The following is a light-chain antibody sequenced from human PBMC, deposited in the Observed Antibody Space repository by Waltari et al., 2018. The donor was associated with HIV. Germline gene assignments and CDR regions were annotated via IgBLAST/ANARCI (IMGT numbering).Light chain of an antibody. CDR3: QSYDSSFSGAV. CDR2: ANN. Sequence: QSVLTQPPSVSGAPGQRVTVSCTGSSSNLGAGFDVHWYQQIPGTAPKLLIYANNTRPSGVPDRVSGSKSGATASLAITGLQPEDEADYYCQSYDSSFSGAVFGGGTKLTVL. CDR1: SSNLGAGFD. V-gene: IGLV1-40*01. J-gene: IGLJ2*01.